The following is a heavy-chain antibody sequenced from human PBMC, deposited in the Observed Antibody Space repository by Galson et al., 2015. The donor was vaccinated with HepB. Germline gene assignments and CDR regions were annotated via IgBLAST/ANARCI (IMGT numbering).Heavy chain of an antibody. CDR1: GGSVSSDDYS. CDR3: ARGPGEWSPRPYYFDS. Sequence: TVSGGSVSSDDYSWSWIRQPPGKGLEWIGNSSYIGSTYYNPSLKSRVIISVDTIKNQFSLKLNSVVDADTAVYYCARGPGEWSPRPYYFDSWGQGTLVTVSS. D-gene: IGHD3-3*01. V-gene: IGHV4-30-4*01. J-gene: IGHJ4*02. CDR2: SSYIGST.